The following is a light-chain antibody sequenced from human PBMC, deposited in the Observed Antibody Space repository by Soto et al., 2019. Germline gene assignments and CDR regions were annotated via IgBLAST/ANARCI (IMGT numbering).Light chain of an antibody. Sequence: DVQLTQTPSFLSASVGDRVTITCRASRDISTYLAWYQQKPGKAPKLLIYAASTLHTGVPSRFSGSGSGTEFTLTISSLQPEDFATYYCQQSYSTPRTFGQGTKVEIK. CDR1: RDISTY. J-gene: IGKJ1*01. V-gene: IGKV1-9*01. CDR3: QQSYSTPRT. CDR2: AAS.